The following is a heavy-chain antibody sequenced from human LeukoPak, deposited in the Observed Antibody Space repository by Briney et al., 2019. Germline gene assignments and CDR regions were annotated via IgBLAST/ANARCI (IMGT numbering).Heavy chain of an antibody. J-gene: IGHJ4*02. Sequence: GGSLRLSCAASGFTVSSNYMSWVREAPGKGLEWVSVIYSGGSTYYADSVKGRFTISRDNSKNTLYLQMNSLRAEDTAVYYCAKDISDIVVVPAAIPYYFDYWGQGTLVTVSS. CDR1: GFTVSSNY. CDR3: AKDISDIVVVPAAIPYYFDY. V-gene: IGHV3-66*01. D-gene: IGHD2-2*02. CDR2: IYSGGST.